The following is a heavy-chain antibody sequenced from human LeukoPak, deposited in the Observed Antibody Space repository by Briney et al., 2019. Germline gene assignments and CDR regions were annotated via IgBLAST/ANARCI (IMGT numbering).Heavy chain of an antibody. J-gene: IGHJ4*02. CDR2: INHSGST. Sequence: SETLSLTCAVYGGSFSGYYWGWIRQPPGKGLEWIGEINHSGSTNYNPSLKSRVTISVDTSKNQFSLKLSSVTAADTAVYYCARAPYWYYYDSSGYYPYYFDYWGQGTLVTVSS. V-gene: IGHV4-34*01. CDR3: ARAPYWYYYDSSGYYPYYFDY. CDR1: GGSFSGYY. D-gene: IGHD3-22*01.